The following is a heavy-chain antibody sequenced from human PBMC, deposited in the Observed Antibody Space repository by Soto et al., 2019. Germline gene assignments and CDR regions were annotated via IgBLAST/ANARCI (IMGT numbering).Heavy chain of an antibody. CDR1: GETFSGYF. V-gene: IGHV4-34*01. CDR2: INPSGNT. Sequence: ETLSLTCAVYGETFSGYFWSWIRQPPGEGLEWIGEINPSGNTNYNPSLKSRVTISVDTSKNQFSLKLNSVTAADTAVYYCARDLWGYCGTDCYPLDVWGQGTTVTVSS. J-gene: IGHJ6*02. CDR3: ARDLWGYCGTDCYPLDV. D-gene: IGHD2-21*02.